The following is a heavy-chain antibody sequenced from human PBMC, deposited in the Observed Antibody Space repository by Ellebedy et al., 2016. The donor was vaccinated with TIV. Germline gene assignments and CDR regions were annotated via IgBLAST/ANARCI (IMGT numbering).Heavy chain of an antibody. CDR3: VGFGVFNL. V-gene: IGHV3-7*01. D-gene: IGHD3-3*01. CDR2: IKQDGSEK. CDR1: GFSFSNFW. Sequence: PGGSLRLSCAAWGFSFSNFWMSWVRQAPGKGLEWVANIKQDGSEKWYMDSVKGRFTISRENAKNALFLQMDGLRVDDSAVYYCVGFGVFNLWGQGAPVTVSS. J-gene: IGHJ5*02.